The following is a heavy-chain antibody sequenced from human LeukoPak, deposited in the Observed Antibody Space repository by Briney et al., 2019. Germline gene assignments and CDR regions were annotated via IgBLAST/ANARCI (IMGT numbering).Heavy chain of an antibody. CDR3: ARGLKDRGDILTGYRY. J-gene: IGHJ4*02. V-gene: IGHV4-4*07. Sequence: SETLSLTCTVSGGSISNYYWSWIRQPAGKGLEWIGRIYTSESAKYNPSLKSRVTISEDTSKNQFSLKLSSVTAADTAVYYCARGLKDRGDILTGYRYWGQGTLVTVSS. D-gene: IGHD3-9*01. CDR2: IYTSESA. CDR1: GGSISNYY.